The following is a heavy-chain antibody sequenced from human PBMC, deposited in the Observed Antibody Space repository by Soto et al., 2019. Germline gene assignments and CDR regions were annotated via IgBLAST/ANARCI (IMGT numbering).Heavy chain of an antibody. V-gene: IGHV2-70*04. CDR1: GFSLSTSGMR. CDR3: ARNPYDESRIWFDP. J-gene: IGHJ5*02. D-gene: IGHD3-16*01. Sequence: SGPTLVNPTQTLTLTCTFSGFSLSTSGMRVSWIRQPPGKALEWPARIDWDDDKFYSTSLKTRLTISKDTSKNQVVLTMTNMDPVDTATYYCARNPYDESRIWFDPWGQGTLV. CDR2: IDWDDDK.